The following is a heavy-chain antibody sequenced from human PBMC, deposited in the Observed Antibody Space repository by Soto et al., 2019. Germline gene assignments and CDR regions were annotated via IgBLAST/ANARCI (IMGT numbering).Heavy chain of an antibody. CDR3: ARDVYSGYDRALDY. J-gene: IGHJ4*02. CDR2: INSDGSAT. CDR1: GFTFSSYW. Sequence: EVQLVESGGGLVQPGGSLRLSCAASGFTFSSYWMHWVRQAPEKGLVWVSRINSDGSATNYADSVKGRFTISRDNAKNTLYLQMNSLRAEDTAVYYCARDVYSGYDRALDYWGQGTLVTVSS. V-gene: IGHV3-74*01. D-gene: IGHD5-12*01.